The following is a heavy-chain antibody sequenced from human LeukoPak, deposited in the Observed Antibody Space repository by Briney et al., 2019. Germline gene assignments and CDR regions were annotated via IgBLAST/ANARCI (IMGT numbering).Heavy chain of an antibody. J-gene: IGHJ4*02. CDR1: GFTFSSYE. V-gene: IGHV3-48*03. D-gene: IGHD4-11*01. Sequence: PGGPLRLSCTASGFTFSSYEMNWVRQAPGKGLEWVSHISSSGTIIYYADSVKGRFTISRDNAKNSLYLQMNSLRAEDTAVYYCARAMTSWGQGTLVTVSS. CDR3: ARAMTS. CDR2: ISSSGTII.